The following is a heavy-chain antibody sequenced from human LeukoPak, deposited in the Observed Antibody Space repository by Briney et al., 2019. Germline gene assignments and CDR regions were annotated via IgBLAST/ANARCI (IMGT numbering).Heavy chain of an antibody. CDR2: ISYDGSTK. CDR1: GFTFSNFG. V-gene: IGHV3-30*03. CDR3: ATPPTAYTSGSLGY. J-gene: IGHJ4*02. D-gene: IGHD3-22*01. Sequence: GGSLRLSCEASGFTFSNFGMHWVRQAPGKGLEWVAIISYDGSTKYYADSVRGRFSISRDNSKNTLYLQMNSLRVEDTAVYYCATPPTAYTSGSLGYWGQGTLVTVSS.